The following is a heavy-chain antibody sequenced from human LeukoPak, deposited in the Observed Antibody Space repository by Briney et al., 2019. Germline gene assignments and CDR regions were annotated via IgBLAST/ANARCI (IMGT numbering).Heavy chain of an antibody. Sequence: SETLSLTCTVSGGSISSGDYYWSWLRQPPGKGLEWIGYIYYSGSTYYNPSLKSRVTISVDTSKNQCSLKLSSVAAADTAVYYCARVMYCSSTSCYDFDPWGQGTLVTVSS. CDR3: ARVMYCSSTSCYDFDP. CDR2: IYYSGST. CDR1: GGSISSGDYY. V-gene: IGHV4-30-4*08. D-gene: IGHD2-2*01. J-gene: IGHJ5*02.